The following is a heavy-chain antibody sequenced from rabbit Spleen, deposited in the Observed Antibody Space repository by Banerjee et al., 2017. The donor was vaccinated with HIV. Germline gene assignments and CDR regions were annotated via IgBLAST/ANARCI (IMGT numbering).Heavy chain of an antibody. V-gene: IGHV1S40*01. CDR3: ARDLVAVIGWNFNL. CDR2: MNTVSGNA. J-gene: IGHJ4*01. Sequence: QSLEEYGGDLVKPEGSLTITCTASGISCYYKCVMCWVRQAPGKGLQWIGCMNTVSGNAVYASWAKGRFTMSRTSSTTVTLQMTSLTAADTATYFCARDLVAVIGWNFNLWGQGTLVTVS. D-gene: IGHD4-2*01. CDR1: GISCYYKCV.